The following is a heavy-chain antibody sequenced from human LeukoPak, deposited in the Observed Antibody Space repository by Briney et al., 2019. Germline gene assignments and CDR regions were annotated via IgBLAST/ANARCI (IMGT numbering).Heavy chain of an antibody. CDR1: GYTFTSYD. D-gene: IGHD1-26*01. Sequence: ASVKVSCKASGYTFTSYDINWVRQATGQGLEWMGWMNPNSGNTGYAQKFQGRVTMTRNTSISTAYMELSSLRSEDTAVYYCARAPWEVPDNFDYWGQGTLVTVSS. J-gene: IGHJ4*02. CDR3: ARAPWEVPDNFDY. CDR2: MNPNSGNT. V-gene: IGHV1-8*01.